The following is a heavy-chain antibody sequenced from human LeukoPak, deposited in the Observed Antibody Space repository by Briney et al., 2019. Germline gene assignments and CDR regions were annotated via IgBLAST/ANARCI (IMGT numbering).Heavy chain of an antibody. CDR3: AKAPGSSAVPFDY. V-gene: IGHV1-46*01. J-gene: IGHJ4*02. CDR1: GYTFTSDY. CDR2: IAPSSGTT. Sequence: ASVKVSCKASGYTFTSDYMHWVRQAPGQGLEWMGVIAPSSGTTSYAQKFQGRVTMTRDTSTSTLYMELCSLTSEDTAVYYCAKAPGSSAVPFDYGGQGPLVTVSS. D-gene: IGHD3-10*01.